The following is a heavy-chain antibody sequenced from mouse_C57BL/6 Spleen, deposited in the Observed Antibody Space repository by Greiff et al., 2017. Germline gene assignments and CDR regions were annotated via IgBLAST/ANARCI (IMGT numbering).Heavy chain of an antibody. CDR1: GYTFTSYW. J-gene: IGHJ3*01. D-gene: IGHD3-2*02. CDR2: IDPSDSET. V-gene: IGHV1-52*01. Sequence: VQLQQPGAELVRPGSSVKLSCKASGYTFTSYWMHWVKQRPIQGLEWIGNIDPSDSETHYNQKFKDKATLTVDKSSSTAYMQLSSLTSEDSAVXYCARSAAQATVAYWGQGTLVTVSA. CDR3: ARSAAQATVAY.